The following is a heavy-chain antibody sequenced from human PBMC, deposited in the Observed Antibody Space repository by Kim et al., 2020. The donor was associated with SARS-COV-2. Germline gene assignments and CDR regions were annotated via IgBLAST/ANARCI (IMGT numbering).Heavy chain of an antibody. CDR1: GFTFGDYA. J-gene: IGHJ4*02. CDR3: TRKYCSGGSCYLVFDY. D-gene: IGHD2-15*01. V-gene: IGHV3-49*03. Sequence: GGSLRLSCTASGFTFGDYAMSWFRQAPGKGLEWGGFIRSKAYGGTTEYAASVKGRFTISRDDSKSIAYLQMNSLKTEDTAVYYCTRKYCSGGSCYLVFDYWGQGTLVTVSS. CDR2: IRSKAYGGTT.